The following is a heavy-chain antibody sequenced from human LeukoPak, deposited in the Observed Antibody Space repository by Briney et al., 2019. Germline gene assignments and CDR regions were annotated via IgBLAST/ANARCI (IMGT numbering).Heavy chain of an antibody. CDR1: GGSISSSSYY. D-gene: IGHD1-26*01. V-gene: IGHV4-39*07. CDR3: ARVTYSGNYYYSDY. J-gene: IGHJ4*02. CDR2: INHSGST. Sequence: PSETLSLTCTVSGGSISSSSYYWGWIRQPPGKGLEWIGEINHSGSTYYSPSLKSRVTISVDTSKNQFSLKLSSVTAADTAVYYCARVTYSGNYYYSDYWGRGTLVTVSS.